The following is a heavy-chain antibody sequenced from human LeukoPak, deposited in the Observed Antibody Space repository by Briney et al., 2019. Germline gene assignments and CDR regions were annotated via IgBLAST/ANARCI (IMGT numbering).Heavy chain of an antibody. J-gene: IGHJ4*02. CDR2: IYYSGST. CDR1: GGSISSYY. D-gene: IGHD3-10*01. CDR3: ARSRGSGNYFES. Sequence: SETLSLTCTVSGGSISSYYWNWIRQPPGKGLEWIGYIYYSGSTNYNPSLKSRVTISVDTSKNQFSLKLTSVTTADTAVYYRARSRGSGNYFESWGQGTLVTVSS. V-gene: IGHV4-59*01.